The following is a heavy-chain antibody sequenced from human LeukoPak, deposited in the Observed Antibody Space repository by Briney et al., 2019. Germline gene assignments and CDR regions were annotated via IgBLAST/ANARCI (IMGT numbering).Heavy chain of an antibody. CDR3: ARVPIAVAYLFDY. CDR1: GGSFSGYY. CDR2: INHSGST. J-gene: IGHJ4*02. V-gene: IGHV4-34*01. D-gene: IGHD6-19*01. Sequence: SETLSLTCAVYGGSFSGYYWSWIRQPPGKGLEWIGEINHSGSTNYNPSLKSRVTISVDTSKNQFSLKLSSVTAADTAVYYCARVPIAVAYLFDYWGQGTLVTVSS.